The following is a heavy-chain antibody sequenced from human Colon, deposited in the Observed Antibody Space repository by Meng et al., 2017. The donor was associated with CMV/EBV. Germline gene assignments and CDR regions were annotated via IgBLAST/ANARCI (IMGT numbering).Heavy chain of an antibody. D-gene: IGHD2-2*01. CDR3: ARDRLPAAIEIGHYYYGMDV. V-gene: IGHV1-69*10. CDR1: GGTFSSYA. CDR2: IIPILGIA. J-gene: IGHJ6*02. Sequence: AVKVSCKASGGTFSSYAISWVRQAPGQGREWMGGIIPILGIANYAQKFQGRVTITADKSTSTAYMELSSLRSEDTAVYYCARDRLPAAIEIGHYYYGMDVWGQGTTVTVSS.